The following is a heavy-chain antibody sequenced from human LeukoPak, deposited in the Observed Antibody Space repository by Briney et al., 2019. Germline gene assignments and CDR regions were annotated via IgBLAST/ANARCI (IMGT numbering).Heavy chain of an antibody. CDR1: GFTFSNAW. V-gene: IGHV3-15*01. CDR2: IKSKTDGGTT. Sequence: GGSLRLSCAASGFTFSNAWMSWVRQAPGKGLEWVGRIKSKTDGGTTDYAAPVKGRFTISRDDSKNTLYLQMNSLKTEDTAVYYCTTLRVDYGGPPYFDYWGQGTLVTVSS. CDR3: TTLRVDYGGPPYFDY. D-gene: IGHD4-23*01. J-gene: IGHJ4*02.